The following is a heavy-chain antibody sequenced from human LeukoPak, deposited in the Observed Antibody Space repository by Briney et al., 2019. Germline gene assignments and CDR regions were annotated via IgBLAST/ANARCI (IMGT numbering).Heavy chain of an antibody. CDR1: GYTFTSYG. D-gene: IGHD3-10*01. J-gene: IGHJ3*02. CDR3: ASVTGYYGSGSLDAFDI. V-gene: IGHV1-18*04. CDR2: ISAYNGNT. Sequence: ASVKVSCKASGYTFTSYGISWVRQAPGQGLEWMGWISAYNGNTNYAQKLQGRVTMTTDTSTSTVYMELRSLRSDDTAVYYCASVTGYYGSGSLDAFDIWGQGTMVTVSS.